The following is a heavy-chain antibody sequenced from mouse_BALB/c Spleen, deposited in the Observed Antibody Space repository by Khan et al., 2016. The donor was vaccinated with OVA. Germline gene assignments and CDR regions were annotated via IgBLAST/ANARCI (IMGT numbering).Heavy chain of an antibody. Sequence: EVKLMESGGGLVRPGGSLKLSCAASGFSFSSYSMSWVRQTPEKRLEWVATLSSGGTYTYSPDSVKGRFTISRDNAKNTLYRQMSSLKSEDTAMYYCPRHRGYYCHNPYFDYWGQGTTLTVSS. CDR3: PRHRGYYCHNPYFDY. V-gene: IGHV5-6-4*01. CDR1: GFSFSSYS. J-gene: IGHJ2*01. CDR2: LSSGGTYT. D-gene: IGHD2-3*01.